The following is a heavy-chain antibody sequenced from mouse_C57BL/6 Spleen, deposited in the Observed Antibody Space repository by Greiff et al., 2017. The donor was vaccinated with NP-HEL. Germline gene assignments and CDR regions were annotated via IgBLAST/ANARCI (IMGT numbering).Heavy chain of an antibody. D-gene: IGHD3-2*02. V-gene: IGHV3-1*01. CDR2: ISYSGST. CDR3: ARGSSGPFAY. CDR1: GYSITSGYD. Sequence: EVKVVESGPGMVKPSQSLSLTCTVTGYSITSGYDWHWIRHFPGNKLEWMGYISYSGSTNYNPSLKSRISITHDTSKNHFFLKLNSVTTEDTATYYCARGSSGPFAYWGQGTLVTVSA. J-gene: IGHJ3*01.